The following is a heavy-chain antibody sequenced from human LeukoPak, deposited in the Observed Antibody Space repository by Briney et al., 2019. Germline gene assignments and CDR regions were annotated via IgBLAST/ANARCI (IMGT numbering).Heavy chain of an antibody. D-gene: IGHD3-10*01. CDR2: IHPRSGET. CDR3: ARDGEYGTGSYYRGCFNY. Sequence: ASVKVSCKASGYSFTAFYIHWVRQAPGQGLEWMGWIHPRSGETNYAYKFRGRVTMTRDTSISTAYMDLGSLGSDDTAVYYCARDGEYGTGSYYRGCFNYWGQGILVTVSS. V-gene: IGHV1-2*02. CDR1: GYSFTAFY. J-gene: IGHJ4*02.